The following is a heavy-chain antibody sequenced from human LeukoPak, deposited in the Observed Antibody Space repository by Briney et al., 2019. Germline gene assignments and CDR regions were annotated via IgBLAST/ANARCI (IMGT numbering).Heavy chain of an antibody. CDR1: GDSISSRTYY. CDR2: MSYSGNS. CDR3: ASHQVVVHSFDY. J-gene: IGHJ4*02. D-gene: IGHD3-22*01. Sequence: SETLSLTCTVSGDSISSRTYYWGWFRQPPGKGLEWIGSMSYSGNSYYNASLNRRVAISVDTSKNQFSLKLSSVTAADTAMYYCASHQVVVHSFDYWGQGTLVTVSS. V-gene: IGHV4-39*01.